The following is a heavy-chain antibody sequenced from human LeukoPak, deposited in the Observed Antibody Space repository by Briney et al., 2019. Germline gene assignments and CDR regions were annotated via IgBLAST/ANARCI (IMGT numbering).Heavy chain of an antibody. V-gene: IGHV3-74*01. Sequence: RPGGSLRLSCSASGFTFSSYWMHWVRQAPGKGLVWVSRINSDGSSTSYADSVKGRFTISRDNAKNTLYLQMNSLRAEDTAVYYCAELGITMIGGVWGKGTTVTISS. CDR3: AELGITMIGGV. CDR1: GFTFSSYW. D-gene: IGHD3-10*02. J-gene: IGHJ6*04. CDR2: INSDGSST.